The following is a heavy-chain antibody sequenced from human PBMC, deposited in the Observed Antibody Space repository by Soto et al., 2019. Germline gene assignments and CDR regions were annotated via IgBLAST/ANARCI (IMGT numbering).Heavy chain of an antibody. J-gene: IGHJ6*02. V-gene: IGHV1-24*01. CDR2: FDPEDGET. CDR1: GYTLTELS. D-gene: IGHD2-15*01. CDR3: AIPQGGYCSGGSCSRYYYYGMDV. Sequence: QVQLVQSGAEVKKPGASVKVSCKVSGYTLTELSIHWVRQAPGKGLEWMGGFDPEDGETIYAQKFQGRVTMTEDTSTDTAYMGMSSLVSEDTAVYYCAIPQGGYCSGGSCSRYYYYGMDVWGQGTTVTVSS.